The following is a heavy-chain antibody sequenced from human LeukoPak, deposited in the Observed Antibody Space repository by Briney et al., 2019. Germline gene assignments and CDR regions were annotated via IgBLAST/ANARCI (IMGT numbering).Heavy chain of an antibody. CDR2: IKQDGSEK. V-gene: IGHV3-7*01. J-gene: IGHJ3*02. CDR1: GFTFSSYW. CDR3: ARRSSWYRNAFDI. D-gene: IGHD6-13*01. Sequence: GGSLRLSCAASGFTFSSYWMSWVRQAPGKGLEWVANIKQDGSEKYYVDSVKGRFTISRDNAKNSLYQQMNSLRAEDTAVYYCARRSSWYRNAFDIWGQGTMVTVSS.